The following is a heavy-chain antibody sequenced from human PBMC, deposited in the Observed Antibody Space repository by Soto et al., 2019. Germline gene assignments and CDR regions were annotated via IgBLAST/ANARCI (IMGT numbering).Heavy chain of an antibody. CDR2: IIPIFGTA. D-gene: IGHD2-15*01. Sequence: QVQLVQSGAEVKKPGSSVKVSCKASGGTFSSYAISWVRQAPGQGLEWMGGIIPIFGTANYAQKFQGRVTITADESTSTAYMELSSLRSEDTAVYYCARDAYYCSGGSCYSGPDAFDIWGPGTMVTVSS. J-gene: IGHJ3*02. CDR3: ARDAYYCSGGSCYSGPDAFDI. CDR1: GGTFSSYA. V-gene: IGHV1-69*01.